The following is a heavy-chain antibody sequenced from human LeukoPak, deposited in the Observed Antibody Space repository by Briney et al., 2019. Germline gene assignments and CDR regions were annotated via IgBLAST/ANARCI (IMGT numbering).Heavy chain of an antibody. CDR3: TRLSHVAGAPKVSWFDP. CDR2: IYHSGST. Sequence: PSETLSLTCTVSGYSISSGYYWGWIRQPPGKGLEWIGNIYHSGSTYYNPSLKSRVTMSVDTSKNQFSLRLSSVTAADTAVYYCTRLSHVAGAPKVSWFDPWGQGTLVTVSS. J-gene: IGHJ5*02. V-gene: IGHV4-38-2*02. CDR1: GYSISSGYY. D-gene: IGHD1-26*01.